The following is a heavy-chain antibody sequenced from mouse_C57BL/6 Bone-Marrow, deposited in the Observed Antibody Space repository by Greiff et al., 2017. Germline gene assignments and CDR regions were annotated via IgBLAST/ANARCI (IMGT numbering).Heavy chain of an antibody. Sequence: DVMLVESGGGLVKPGGSLKLSCAASGFTFSSYAMSWVRQTPEKRLEWVATISDGGSYTYYPDNVKGRFTISRDNAKNNLYLQMSHLKSEDTAMYYCATIYGNYEGFAYWGQGTLVTVSA. CDR2: ISDGGSYT. CDR1: GFTFSSYA. D-gene: IGHD2-1*01. V-gene: IGHV5-4*03. CDR3: ATIYGNYEGFAY. J-gene: IGHJ3*01.